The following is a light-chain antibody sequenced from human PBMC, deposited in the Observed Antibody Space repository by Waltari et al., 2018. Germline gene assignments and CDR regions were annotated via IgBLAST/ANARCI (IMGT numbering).Light chain of an antibody. CDR1: QAIRSE. CDR2: NVS. V-gene: IGKV1-6*01. CDR3: HHYYVYPWT. Sequence: IQLTHSPSSLSVSVRDSVTITCRASQAIRSELGWYQQKPGKAPKLLIYNVSNLHSGVSLRFSGSGSGTEFTLAINSLQPEDFATYYCHHYYVYPWTFGQGTKVEIK. J-gene: IGKJ1*01.